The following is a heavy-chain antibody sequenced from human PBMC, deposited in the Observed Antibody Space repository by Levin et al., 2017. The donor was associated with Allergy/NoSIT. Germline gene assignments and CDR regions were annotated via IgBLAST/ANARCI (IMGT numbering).Heavy chain of an antibody. CDR1: GFTFSNAW. CDR3: TTVLLALIAAAGETYGMDV. CDR2: IKSKTDGGTT. D-gene: IGHD6-13*01. Sequence: GESLKISCAASGFTFSNAWMNWVRQAPGKGLEWVGRIKSKTDGGTTDYAAPVKGRFTISRDDSKNTLYLQMNSLKTEDTAVYYCTTVLLALIAAAGETYGMDVWGQGTTVTVSS. J-gene: IGHJ6*02. V-gene: IGHV3-15*07.